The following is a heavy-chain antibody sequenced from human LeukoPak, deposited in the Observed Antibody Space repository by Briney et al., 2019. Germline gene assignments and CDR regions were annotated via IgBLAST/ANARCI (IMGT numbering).Heavy chain of an antibody. J-gene: IGHJ6*02. D-gene: IGHD6-19*01. Sequence: GGSLRLSCAAFGFTFSSYAMHWVRQAPGKGLEWVAVISYDGSNKYYADSVKGRFTISRDNSKNTLYLQMNSLRAEDTAVYYCARDIEWLDIYYYYYGMDVWGQGTTVTVSS. CDR3: ARDIEWLDIYYYYYGMDV. V-gene: IGHV3-30-3*01. CDR2: ISYDGSNK. CDR1: GFTFSSYA.